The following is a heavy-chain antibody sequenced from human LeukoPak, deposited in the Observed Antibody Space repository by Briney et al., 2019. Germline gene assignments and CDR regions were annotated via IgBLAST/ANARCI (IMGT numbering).Heavy chain of an antibody. J-gene: IGHJ5*02. D-gene: IGHD1-1*01. CDR1: GYTFTAYY. CDR3: ARGQLRVPKWFDP. CDR2: INPNSGGT. Sequence: ASVKVSCKASGYTFTAYYIHWVRQAPGQGLEWMGWINPNSGGTNYAQKFQGRVTMTRDTSLRTAYMELTSLSSDDTAVYYCARGQLRVPKWFDPWGPGNLVTVPS. V-gene: IGHV1-2*02.